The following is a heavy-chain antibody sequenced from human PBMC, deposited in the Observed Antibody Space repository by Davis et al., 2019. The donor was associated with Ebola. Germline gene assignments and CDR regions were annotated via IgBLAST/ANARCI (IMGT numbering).Heavy chain of an antibody. CDR3: VRGWLRSGFES. Sequence: GESLKISCAATGFTFSSNSMNWVRQAPGKGLEWVSSITSDSGRTSYAESVKGRFTISRDNAKNSLYLQMNSLRAEDTAVYYCVRGWLRSGFESWGQGTLVIVSS. D-gene: IGHD5-24*01. J-gene: IGHJ4*02. CDR2: ITSDSGRT. V-gene: IGHV3-21*01. CDR1: GFTFSSNS.